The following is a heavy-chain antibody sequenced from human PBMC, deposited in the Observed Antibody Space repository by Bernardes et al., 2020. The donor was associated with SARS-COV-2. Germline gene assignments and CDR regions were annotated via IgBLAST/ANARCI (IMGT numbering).Heavy chain of an antibody. D-gene: IGHD4-17*01. CDR1: GFTVTTNY. J-gene: IGHJ4*02. V-gene: IGHV3-53*01. Sequence: GGSLRLSCKASGFTVTTNYMSWVRQAPGKGLEWVALIYNVGSPYYTDSVKGRFTISRDPSTNSLFLQMNSLRAEDSAIYYCASARDDYQNYFDYWGQGTLVTVSS. CDR3: ASARDDYQNYFDY. CDR2: IYNVGSP.